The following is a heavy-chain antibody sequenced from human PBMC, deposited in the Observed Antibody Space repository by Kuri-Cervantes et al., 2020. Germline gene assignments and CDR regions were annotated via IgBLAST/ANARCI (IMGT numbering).Heavy chain of an antibody. CDR2: INPSGGST. V-gene: IGHV1-46*01. CDR1: GYTFTSYG. J-gene: IGHJ4*02. Sequence: ASVKVSCKASGYTFTSYGISWVRQAPGQGLEWMGIINPSGGSTSYAQKFQGRVTMTRDTSTSTVYMELSSLRSEDTAVYYCARVGDTAMVIDWGQGTRVTVSS. CDR3: ARVGDTAMVID. D-gene: IGHD5-18*01.